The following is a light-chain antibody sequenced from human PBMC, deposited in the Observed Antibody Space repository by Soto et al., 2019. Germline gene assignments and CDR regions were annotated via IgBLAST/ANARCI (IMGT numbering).Light chain of an antibody. CDR2: DAS. CDR1: QSVSSY. CDR3: QQRSNWPLT. V-gene: IGKV3-11*01. Sequence: EIVLTQSPATLSLSPGERATLFCRASQSVSSYFAWYQQKPGQAPNLLIYDASNRATGIPARFSGSGSGTDITLTISSLEPEDFAVYYCQQRSNWPLTFGQGTRLENK. J-gene: IGKJ5*01.